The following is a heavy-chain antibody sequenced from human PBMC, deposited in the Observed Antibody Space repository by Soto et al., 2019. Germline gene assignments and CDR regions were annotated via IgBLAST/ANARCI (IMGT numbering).Heavy chain of an antibody. D-gene: IGHD4-4*01. V-gene: IGHV3-15*07. CDR1: GFTFSDHY. CDR2: IRSKPAGGTT. J-gene: IGHJ4*02. CDR3: SADLPGGYSNFFDY. Sequence: GGSLRLSCLASGFTFSDHYMDWVRQAPGKGLEWVGRIRSKPAGGTTDYATPVKGRFSISRDDSKNTVYLQMSSLKTDDTAVYYCSADLPGGYSNFFDYWGQGALVTVSS.